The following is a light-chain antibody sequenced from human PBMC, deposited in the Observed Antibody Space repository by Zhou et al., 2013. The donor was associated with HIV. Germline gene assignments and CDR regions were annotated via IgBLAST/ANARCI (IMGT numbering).Light chain of an antibody. CDR1: QDISNY. CDR2: DAS. V-gene: IGKV1-33*01. J-gene: IGKJ1*01. Sequence: DIQMTQSPSSLSASVGDRVTITCQASQDISNYLNWYQQKPGKAPKLLIYDASNLESGVPSRFSGSGSGTDFTFTISSLQPEDIATYYXQQYDNLLWSFGQGTKVEIK. CDR3: QQYDNLLWS.